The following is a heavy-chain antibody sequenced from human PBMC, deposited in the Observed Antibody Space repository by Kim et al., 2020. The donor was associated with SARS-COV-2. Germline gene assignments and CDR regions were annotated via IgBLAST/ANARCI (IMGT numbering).Heavy chain of an antibody. D-gene: IGHD2-21*02. Sequence: SGPTLVKPTQTLTLTCTFSGFSLSTSEVAVAWIRQPPGKALEWLALVYWDDDKRYSPSLRNRLTLTKDTSKNQVVLTMTDMDPVDTATYYCVHRRSATVSAHKYFSSWGQGTLVTVSS. V-gene: IGHV2-5*02. CDR3: VHRRSATVSAHKYFSS. CDR1: GFSLSTSEVA. CDR2: VYWDDDK. J-gene: IGHJ4*02.